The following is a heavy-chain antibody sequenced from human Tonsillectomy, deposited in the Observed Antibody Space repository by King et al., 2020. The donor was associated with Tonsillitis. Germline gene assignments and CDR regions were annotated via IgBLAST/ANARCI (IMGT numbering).Heavy chain of an antibody. Sequence: VQLVESGGGLVQPGGSLGLSCAASGLTFSSYAMSWVRQAPGKGLEWVSAISASGGSTYYADSVKGRFIISRDNSKNTLYLQMNSLRAEDTAVYYCAKQNYGGNSADGFDYWGQGTLVTVSS. CDR3: AKQNYGGNSADGFDY. CDR1: GLTFSSYA. J-gene: IGHJ4*02. CDR2: ISASGGST. D-gene: IGHD4-23*01. V-gene: IGHV3-23*04.